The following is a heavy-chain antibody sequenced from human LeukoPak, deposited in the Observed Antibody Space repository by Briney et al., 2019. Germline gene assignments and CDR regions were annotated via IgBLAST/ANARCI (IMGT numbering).Heavy chain of an antibody. D-gene: IGHD2/OR15-2a*01. CDR3: ARGRDYFPIDY. CDR1: GFTVSSSH. J-gene: IGHJ4*02. CDR2: TYSGGNT. Sequence: GGSLRLSCAASGFTVSSSHMNWVRQTPGKGLVWVSVTYSGGNTDYADSVKGRFTISRDNSRNTLYLQMSSLRVEDTAIYYCARGRDYFPIDYWGQGTFVIVSS. V-gene: IGHV3-53*01.